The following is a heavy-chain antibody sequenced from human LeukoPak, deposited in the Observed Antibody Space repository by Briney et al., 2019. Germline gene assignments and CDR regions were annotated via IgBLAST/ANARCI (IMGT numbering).Heavy chain of an antibody. Sequence: GGSLRLSCTTSGFTFGDYAMSWFRQAPGKGLEWAGFIRSKAYGGTTEYAASVKGRVTISRDDSQSIAYLQMNSLKTEDTAVYYCSRVRGGYRSGWYAGYFDYWGQGTLVTVSS. D-gene: IGHD6-19*01. J-gene: IGHJ4*02. V-gene: IGHV3-49*03. CDR3: SRVRGGYRSGWYAGYFDY. CDR1: GFTFGDYA. CDR2: IRSKAYGGTT.